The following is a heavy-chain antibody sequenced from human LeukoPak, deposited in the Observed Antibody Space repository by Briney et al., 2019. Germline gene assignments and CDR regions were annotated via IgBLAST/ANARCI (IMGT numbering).Heavy chain of an antibody. CDR3: ARVVGLTGYSSTWYSGYYYYMDV. D-gene: IGHD6-13*01. CDR1: GYTFTSYD. J-gene: IGHJ6*03. V-gene: IGHV1-8*01. CDR2: MNPYSGNT. Sequence: ASVKVSCKASGYTFTSYDINWVRQATGQGLEWMGWMNPYSGNTGSAQKFQDRVTITADKSTSTAYMELSSLRSEDTAVYYCARVVGLTGYSSTWYSGYYYYMDVWGKGTTVTVSS.